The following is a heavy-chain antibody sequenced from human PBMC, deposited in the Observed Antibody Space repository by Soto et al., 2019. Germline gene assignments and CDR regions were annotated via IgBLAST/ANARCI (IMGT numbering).Heavy chain of an antibody. Sequence: EVQLLESGGGLVQPGGSLRLSCAASGFTFSSYAMTWVRQAPGKGLEWVSAISANGASTYYADSVKGRFPISRDSSKNTLILQMNSLRAEDTAVYYCAKRGSGWYYFDYWGQGTLVTVSS. D-gene: IGHD6-19*01. V-gene: IGHV3-23*01. CDR1: GFTFSSYA. J-gene: IGHJ4*02. CDR2: ISANGAST. CDR3: AKRGSGWYYFDY.